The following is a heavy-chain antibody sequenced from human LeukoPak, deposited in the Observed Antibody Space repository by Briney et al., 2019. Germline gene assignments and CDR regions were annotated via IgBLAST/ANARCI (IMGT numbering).Heavy chain of an antibody. Sequence: GGSLRLSCAASGFTFSSYAMSWVRQAPGKGLEWVSAISGSGGSTYYADSVKGRFTISRDNSKNTLYLQMNSQRAEDTAVYYCAKDATYYYDSSGYSPPLGQNYFDYWGQGTLVTVSS. J-gene: IGHJ4*02. CDR2: ISGSGGST. CDR1: GFTFSSYA. D-gene: IGHD3-22*01. CDR3: AKDATYYYDSSGYSPPLGQNYFDY. V-gene: IGHV3-23*01.